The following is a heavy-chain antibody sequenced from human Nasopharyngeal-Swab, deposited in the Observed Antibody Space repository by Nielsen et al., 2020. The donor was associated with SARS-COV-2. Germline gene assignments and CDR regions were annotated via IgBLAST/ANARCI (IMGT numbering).Heavy chain of an antibody. CDR1: GYTFTSYA. Sequence: ASVKVSCKASGYTFTSYAMNWVRQAPGQGLEWMGWINTNTGNPTYAQGFTGRFVFSLDTSVSTAYLQISSLKAEDTAVYYCARYLVVPAPMTYYYYGRDVWGQGTTVTVSS. J-gene: IGHJ6*02. CDR2: INTNTGNP. CDR3: ARYLVVPAPMTYYYYGRDV. D-gene: IGHD2-2*01. V-gene: IGHV7-4-1*02.